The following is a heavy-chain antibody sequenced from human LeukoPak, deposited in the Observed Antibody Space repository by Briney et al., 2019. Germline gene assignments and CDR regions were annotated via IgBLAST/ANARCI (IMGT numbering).Heavy chain of an antibody. CDR2: IYSGGST. CDR3: ARDQRELGYCSGGSCYPLPYYYYGMDV. Sequence: GGSLRLSCAASGFTFSNYAMSWVRQAPGKGLEWVSVIYSGGSTYYADSVKGRFTISRDNSKNTLYLQMNSLRAEDTAVYYCARDQRELGYCSGGSCYPLPYYYYGMDVWGQGTTVTVSS. J-gene: IGHJ6*02. CDR1: GFTFSNYA. V-gene: IGHV3-66*01. D-gene: IGHD2-15*01.